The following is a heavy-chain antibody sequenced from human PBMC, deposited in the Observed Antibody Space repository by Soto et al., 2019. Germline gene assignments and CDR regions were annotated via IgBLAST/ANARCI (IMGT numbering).Heavy chain of an antibody. Sequence: SVKVSCKASGGTFSSYAISWVRQAPGQGLEWMGGIIPIFGTANYAQKFQGRVTITADESTSTAYMELSSLRSEDTAVYYCARCKRGGIAARAYYYYYGMDVWGQGTTVTVSS. CDR1: GGTFSSYA. CDR3: ARCKRGGIAARAYYYYYGMDV. D-gene: IGHD6-6*01. J-gene: IGHJ6*02. CDR2: IIPIFGTA. V-gene: IGHV1-69*13.